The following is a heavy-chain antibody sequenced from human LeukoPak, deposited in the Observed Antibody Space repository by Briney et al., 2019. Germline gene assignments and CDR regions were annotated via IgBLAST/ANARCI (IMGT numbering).Heavy chain of an antibody. V-gene: IGHV1-2*02. Sequence: ATVKVSCKASRYTFTDYYMHWVRQAPGQGLEWMGWINPNSGGTNYAQKFQGRVTMTRDTSIRTAYMELSSLRSGDTAMYYCASGASAFDYWGQGTLVTVAS. J-gene: IGHJ4*02. D-gene: IGHD3-16*01. CDR2: INPNSGGT. CDR1: RYTFTDYY. CDR3: ASGASAFDY.